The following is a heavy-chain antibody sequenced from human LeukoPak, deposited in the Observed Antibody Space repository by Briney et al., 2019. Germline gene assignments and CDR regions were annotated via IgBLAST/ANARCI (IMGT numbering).Heavy chain of an antibody. CDR2: ISYDGSNK. V-gene: IGHV3-30-3*01. CDR3: ARQYYYASGSLFY. Sequence: GGSLRLSCAASGFTFSSYAMHWVRQAPGKGLEWVAVISYDGSNKYYADSVKGRFTISRDNSKNTLYLQMNSLRVEDTAVYYCARQYYYASGSLFYWGQGTLVTVSS. J-gene: IGHJ4*02. CDR1: GFTFSSYA. D-gene: IGHD3-10*01.